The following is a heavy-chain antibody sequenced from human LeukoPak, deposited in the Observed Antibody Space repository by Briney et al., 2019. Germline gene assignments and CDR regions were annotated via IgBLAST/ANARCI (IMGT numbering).Heavy chain of an antibody. CDR1: GYSISSGYY. Sequence: SETLSLTCAVSGYSISSGYYSGWIRQPPGKGLEWIGSIYHSGSTYYNPSLKSRVTISVDTSKDQFSLKLSSVTAADTAVYYCAREGLGDLTGSNYFDYWGQGTLVTVSS. J-gene: IGHJ4*02. CDR3: AREGLGDLTGSNYFDY. V-gene: IGHV4-38-2*02. CDR2: IYHSGST. D-gene: IGHD3-9*01.